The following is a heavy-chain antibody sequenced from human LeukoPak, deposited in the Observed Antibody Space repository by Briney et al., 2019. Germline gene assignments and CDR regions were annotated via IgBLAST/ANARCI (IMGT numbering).Heavy chain of an antibody. CDR2: IDPSNGGT. D-gene: IGHD6-13*01. Sequence: ASVKVSCKASGYTFNVYYIHWVRQAPEQGLDWMGWIDPSNGGTDYAQAFEGRVTMTWDTSISTAYMELTRLTSDDTAVYYCARDRRSSSPSDWFDPWGQGTLVTVSS. CDR3: ARDRRSSSPSDWFDP. V-gene: IGHV1-2*02. J-gene: IGHJ5*02. CDR1: GYTFNVYY.